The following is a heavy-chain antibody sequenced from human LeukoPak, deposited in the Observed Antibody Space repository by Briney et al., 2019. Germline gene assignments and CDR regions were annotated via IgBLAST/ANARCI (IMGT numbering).Heavy chain of an antibody. CDR2: MSWDSTDI. CDR1: GFPFGNYM. J-gene: IGHJ4*02. D-gene: IGHD5-12*01. CDR3: VKDRGGYTGFDR. V-gene: IGHV3-43*01. Sequence: GGSLRLSCVASGFPFGNYMMHWVRQGPGKGLEWVSHMSWDSTDIKYGDSVRGRFTISRDNRKSSLYLQMNNLRSEDCGLYYCVKDRGGYTGFDRWGQGALVTVSS.